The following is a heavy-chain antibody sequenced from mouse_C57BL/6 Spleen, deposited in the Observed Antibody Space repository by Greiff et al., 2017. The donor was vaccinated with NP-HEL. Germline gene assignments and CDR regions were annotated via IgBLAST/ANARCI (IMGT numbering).Heavy chain of an antibody. V-gene: IGHV1-80*01. D-gene: IGHD2-4*01. J-gene: IGHJ4*01. Sequence: VQLQQSGAELVKPGASVKISCKASGYAFSSYWMNWVKQRPGKGLEWIGQIYPGDGDTNYNGKFKGKATLTADKSSRTAYMQLSSLTSEDSAVYFCVRRDDYDYAMDYWGQGTSVTVSS. CDR1: GYAFSSYW. CDR2: IYPGDGDT. CDR3: VRRDDYDYAMDY.